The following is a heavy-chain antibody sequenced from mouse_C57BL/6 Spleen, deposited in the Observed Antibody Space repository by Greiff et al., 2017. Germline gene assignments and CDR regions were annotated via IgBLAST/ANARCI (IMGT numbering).Heavy chain of an antibody. CDR1: GYTFTSYG. CDR3: ARGGSFSTTNFDY. J-gene: IGHJ2*01. CDR2: IDPRSGNT. V-gene: IGHV1-81*01. D-gene: IGHD1-1*01. Sequence: VHLVESGAELVRPGASVKLSCKASGYTFTSYGMRWVKQRTGQGLEWIGEIDPRSGNTYYNEKFKGKATLTADKSSSTAYMELRSLTSEDSAVYFCARGGSFSTTNFDYWGQGTTLTVSS.